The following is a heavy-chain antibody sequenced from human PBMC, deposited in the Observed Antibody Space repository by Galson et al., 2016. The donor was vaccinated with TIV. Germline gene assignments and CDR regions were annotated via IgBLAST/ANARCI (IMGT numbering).Heavy chain of an antibody. V-gene: IGHV1-69*13. CDR3: AREHSGTSFGPCDY. D-gene: IGHD1-26*01. Sequence: SVKVSCKASGGIFRTNAISWVRQAPGQGLEWMGGIFAIFGIANYAQKFQGRVTITADESTSTAYMELSSLRSEDTAVYYCAREHSGTSFGPCDYWGQGTLVTVSS. CDR2: IFAIFGIA. CDR1: GGIFRTNA. J-gene: IGHJ4*02.